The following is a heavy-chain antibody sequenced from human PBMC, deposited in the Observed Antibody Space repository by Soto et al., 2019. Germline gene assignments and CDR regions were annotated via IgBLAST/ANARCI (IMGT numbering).Heavy chain of an antibody. V-gene: IGHV1-18*04. Sequence: ASVKVSCKASGYTFTSYGISWVRQAPGQGLEWMGWISAYNGNTNYAQKLQGRVTMTTDTSTSTAYMELRSLRSDDTAVYYCASGYCSSTSCYRGLQNYYYYYGMDVWGQGTTVTVSS. CDR2: ISAYNGNT. CDR1: GYTFTSYG. J-gene: IGHJ6*02. CDR3: ASGYCSSTSCYRGLQNYYYYYGMDV. D-gene: IGHD2-2*02.